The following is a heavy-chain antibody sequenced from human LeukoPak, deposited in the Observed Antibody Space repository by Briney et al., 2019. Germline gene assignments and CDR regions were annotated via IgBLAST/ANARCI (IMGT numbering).Heavy chain of an antibody. CDR3: AKRIRGVISPFDY. D-gene: IGHD3-10*01. CDR1: GLTFSSYW. CDR2: ISGSGGST. J-gene: IGHJ4*02. Sequence: GGSLRLSCAASGLTFSSYWMHWVRQAPGKGLEWVSAISGSGGSTYYADSVKGRFTTSRDNSKNTLYLQMNSLRAEDTAVYYCAKRIRGVISPFDYWGQGTLVTVSS. V-gene: IGHV3-23*01.